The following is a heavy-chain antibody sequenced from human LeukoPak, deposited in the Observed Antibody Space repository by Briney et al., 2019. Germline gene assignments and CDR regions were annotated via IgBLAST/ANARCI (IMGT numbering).Heavy chain of an antibody. Sequence: GGALRLSCAASGFTFSSYAMSGVRQARGKGLEWVSAISGSGGSTYYADSVKGRFTISRDNSKNTLYLQMNSLKAEDTAVYYCARTTVTIGGAFDIWGQGTMVTVSS. CDR2: ISGSGGST. V-gene: IGHV3-23*01. D-gene: IGHD4-17*01. CDR1: GFTFSSYA. J-gene: IGHJ3*02. CDR3: ARTTVTIGGAFDI.